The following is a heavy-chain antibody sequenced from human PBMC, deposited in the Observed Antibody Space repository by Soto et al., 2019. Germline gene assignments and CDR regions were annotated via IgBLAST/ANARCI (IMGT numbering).Heavy chain of an antibody. Sequence: GGSLRLSCATSGFTFRSYWMTWVRQSPGKGPEWVANIKPDGSEKQYVDSVKGRFTVSRDNAKKSLDLQMNSLRVEDTAVYYCARAEDYDFWSGPPKYFDNWGQGTQVTVSS. CDR3: ARAEDYDFWSGPPKYFDN. V-gene: IGHV3-7*03. CDR2: IKPDGSEK. J-gene: IGHJ4*02. CDR1: GFTFRSYW. D-gene: IGHD3-3*01.